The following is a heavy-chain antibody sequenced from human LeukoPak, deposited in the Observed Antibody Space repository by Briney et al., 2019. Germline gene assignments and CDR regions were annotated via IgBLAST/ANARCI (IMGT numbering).Heavy chain of an antibody. J-gene: IGHJ6*02. CDR1: GYTLTELS. CDR2: FDLEDGET. D-gene: IGHD6-6*01. CDR3: ATVKGQLVQYNYYGMDV. Sequence: GASVKVSCKVSGYTLTELSMHWVRQAPGKGLEWMGGFDLEDGETIYAQRFQGRVTMTEDTYTDTAYMELSSLRSEDTAVYYCATVKGQLVQYNYYGMDVWGQGTTVTVSS. V-gene: IGHV1-24*01.